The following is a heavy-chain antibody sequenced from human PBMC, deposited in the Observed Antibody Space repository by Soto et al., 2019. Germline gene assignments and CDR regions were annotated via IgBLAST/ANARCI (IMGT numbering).Heavy chain of an antibody. CDR2: INHSGST. J-gene: IGHJ6*02. Sequence: QVHLQQWGAGLLKPSETLSLTCAVYGGSFSGYFWNWVRQPPGKGLEWIGEINHSGSTKYNPSLKSRVTLSVDTSKNQFSLRVFSVTAADTAVYYCARDLSGYCYGLDVWGQGTTVTVS. CDR1: GGSFSGYF. CDR3: ARDLSGYCYGLDV. V-gene: IGHV4-34*01.